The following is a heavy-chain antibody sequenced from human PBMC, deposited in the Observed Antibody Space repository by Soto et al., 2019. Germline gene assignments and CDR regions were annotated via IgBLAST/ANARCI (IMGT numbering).Heavy chain of an antibody. CDR3: AKGMSGWSGLQADY. Sequence: EVQLVESGGGLVQPGRSLRLSCAASGFTFDDYAMHWVRQAPGKGLEWVSGISWNSGSIGYADSVKGRFTISRDNAKNSLYLQMNSLRAEDTALYYCAKGMSGWSGLQADYWGQGTLVTVSS. CDR2: ISWNSGSI. D-gene: IGHD3-3*01. J-gene: IGHJ4*02. CDR1: GFTFDDYA. V-gene: IGHV3-9*01.